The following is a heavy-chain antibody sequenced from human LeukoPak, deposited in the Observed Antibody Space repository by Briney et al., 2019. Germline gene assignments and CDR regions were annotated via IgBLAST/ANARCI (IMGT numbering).Heavy chain of an antibody. V-gene: IGHV5-51*01. CDR2: IYPGDSDT. CDR1: GYSFTDYW. CDR3: ARTSYYGSGSYRLFDP. D-gene: IGHD3-10*01. J-gene: IGHJ5*02. Sequence: GESLKISCKGSGYSFTDYWIGWVCQMPGKGLEWMGIIYPGDSDTRYSPSFQGQVTISADKSISTTYLQWNSLKASDTAMYYCARTSYYGSGSYRLFDPWGQGTLVTVSS.